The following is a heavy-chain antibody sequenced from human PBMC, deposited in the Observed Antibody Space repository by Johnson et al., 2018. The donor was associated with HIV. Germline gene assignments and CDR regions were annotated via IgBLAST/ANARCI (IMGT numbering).Heavy chain of an antibody. CDR3: ARTGRLFDAFDI. CDR2: IAYDGSTK. CDR1: GFIFSSYA. V-gene: IGHV3-30*04. J-gene: IGHJ3*02. D-gene: IGHD2-21*01. Sequence: QVQLLESGGGVVQPGRSLRLSCAASGFIFSSYAMHWVRQAPGKGLEWVAVIAYDGSTKYYTDSVKGRFTISRDNAKNSLYLQMNSLRTKDTALYYCARTGRLFDAFDIWGQGTMVTVSS.